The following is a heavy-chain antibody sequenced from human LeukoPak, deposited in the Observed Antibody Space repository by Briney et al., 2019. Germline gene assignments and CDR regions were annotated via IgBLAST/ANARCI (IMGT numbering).Heavy chain of an antibody. CDR3: ARVVKTYYDFWSGYFPALDDAFDI. CDR2: IYYSGST. D-gene: IGHD3-3*01. Sequence: SETLSLTCTVSGGSISSSSYYWGWIRQPPGKGLEWIGSIYYSGSTYYNPSLKSRVTISVDTSKNQFSLKLSSVTAADTAVYYCARVVKTYYDFWSGYFPALDDAFDIWGQGTMVTVSS. J-gene: IGHJ3*02. V-gene: IGHV4-39*07. CDR1: GGSISSSSYY.